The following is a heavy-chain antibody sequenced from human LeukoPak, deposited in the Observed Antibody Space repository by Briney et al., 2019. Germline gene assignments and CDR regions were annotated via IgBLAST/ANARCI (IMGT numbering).Heavy chain of an antibody. V-gene: IGHV4-61*03. CDR3: AREYSAFDY. CDR1: GDPITSSNHY. CDR2: IYYSGNT. J-gene: IGHJ4*02. Sequence: SETLSLTCTVSGDPITSSNHYKGTWTRQPPGKGVGGICYIYYSGNTNYNPSLQRLVTIAREKSKNHFSLNLTSVTAADTAVYYCAREYSAFDYWGQGTLVTVSS. D-gene: IGHD5-12*01.